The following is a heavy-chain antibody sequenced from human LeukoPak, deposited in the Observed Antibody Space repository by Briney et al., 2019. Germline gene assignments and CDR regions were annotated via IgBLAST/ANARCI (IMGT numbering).Heavy chain of an antibody. D-gene: IGHD3-22*01. V-gene: IGHV4-59*01. CDR1: GGSISSYY. CDR2: IYYSGST. CDR3: ARNYDSSGYYDY. Sequence: SETLSLTCTVSGGSISSYYWSWIRQPPGKGLEWIGYIYYSGSTNYNPSLKSRVTISVDTSKNQFSLKLSSVTAADTAVYYCARNYDSSGYYDYWGQGTLVTVSS. J-gene: IGHJ4*02.